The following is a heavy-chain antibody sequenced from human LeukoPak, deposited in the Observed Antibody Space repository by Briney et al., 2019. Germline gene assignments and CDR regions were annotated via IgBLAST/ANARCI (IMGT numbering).Heavy chain of an antibody. D-gene: IGHD3-10*01. CDR2: ITDTGSRT. J-gene: IGHJ5*02. CDR1: GFTVSSNY. Sequence: GGSLRLSCAASGFTVSSNYMSWVRQAPGRGPEWVSGITDTGSRTYYADSMKGRFTVSRDNSRSTLYLQMRSLRAEDTAVYYCANSPYVGDHGGPSAWGQGALVIVSS. V-gene: IGHV3-23*01. CDR3: ANSPYVGDHGGPSA.